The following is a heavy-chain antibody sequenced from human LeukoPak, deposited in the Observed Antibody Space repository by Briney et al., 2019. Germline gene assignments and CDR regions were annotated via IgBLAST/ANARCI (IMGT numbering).Heavy chain of an antibody. Sequence: GGSLKLSCAASGFTLSESAIHWVRQASGKGLEWVGLIDRPAKSYATAYGASVGGRFTISRDDSKNTAYLQMDSLNTEDTALYYCTRDRGTYNWLDPWGQGTLVTVSS. CDR2: IDRPAKSYAT. V-gene: IGHV3-73*01. CDR3: TRDRGTYNWLDP. D-gene: IGHD1-26*01. CDR1: GFTLSESA. J-gene: IGHJ5*02.